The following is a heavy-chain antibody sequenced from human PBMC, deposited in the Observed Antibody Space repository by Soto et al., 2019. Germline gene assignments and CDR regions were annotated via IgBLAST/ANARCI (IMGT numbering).Heavy chain of an antibody. CDR3: ARGPYYDFWSGSTGTDFDY. CDR1: GGSFSGYY. Sequence: SETLSLTCAVYGGSFSGYYWSWIRQPPGKGLEWIGEINHSGSTNYNPSLKSRVTISVDTSKNQFSLKLSSVTAADTAVYYCARGPYYDFWSGSTGTDFDYWGQGTLVTVSS. J-gene: IGHJ4*02. V-gene: IGHV4-34*01. CDR2: INHSGST. D-gene: IGHD3-3*01.